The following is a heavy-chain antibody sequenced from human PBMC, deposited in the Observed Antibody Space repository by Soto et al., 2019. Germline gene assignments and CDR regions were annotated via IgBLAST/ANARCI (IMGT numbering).Heavy chain of an antibody. V-gene: IGHV3-23*01. CDR3: AKATWVDNWGNFDY. D-gene: IGHD3-16*01. Sequence: GGSLRLSCAAPGFTFSNIVMNWVRQAPGKGPEWVSAISGNGDTTYHADSVKGRFTISRDNSKNTLYLQMNGLRAEDTATYYCAKATWVDNWGNFDYWGQGTPVTVS. CDR2: ISGNGDTT. J-gene: IGHJ4*02. CDR1: GFTFSNIV.